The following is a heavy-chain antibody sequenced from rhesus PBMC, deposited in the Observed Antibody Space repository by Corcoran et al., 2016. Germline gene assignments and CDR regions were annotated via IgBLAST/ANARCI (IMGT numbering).Heavy chain of an antibody. CDR1: GGSISRSPW. D-gene: IGHD3-3*01. Sequence: QVQLQESGPGLVKPSEPLSLPFAVSGGSISRSPWWSWIRQPPGKGLEWIGYISGSSGSTYYNPSLKSRVTISTDTSKNQFSLKLSSVTAADTAVYYCARDRFHYNIWTGIIGGWDSWGQGVVVTVSS. CDR2: ISGSSGST. V-gene: IGHV4-65*01. J-gene: IGHJ6*01. CDR3: ARDRFHYNIWTGIIGGWDS.